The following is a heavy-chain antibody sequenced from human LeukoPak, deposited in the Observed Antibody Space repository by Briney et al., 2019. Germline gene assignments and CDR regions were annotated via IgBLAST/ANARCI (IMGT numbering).Heavy chain of an antibody. CDR3: AREGRGQQLTPIDY. D-gene: IGHD6-13*01. Sequence: SETLSLTCTVSGGSISNTIYYWGWIRQPPGKGLQWIGSIFYSGSTYYNPSLKSRVTISVDTSTNQFSLKVNSLTTADTAVYYCAREGRGQQLTPIDYWGPGALVTVSS. CDR2: IFYSGST. V-gene: IGHV4-39*07. J-gene: IGHJ4*02. CDR1: GGSISNTIYY.